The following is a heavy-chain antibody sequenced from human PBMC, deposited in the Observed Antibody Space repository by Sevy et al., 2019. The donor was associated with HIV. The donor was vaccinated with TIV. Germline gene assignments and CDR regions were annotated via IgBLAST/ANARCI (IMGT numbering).Heavy chain of an antibody. CDR2: MNQDGTER. J-gene: IGHJ4*02. CDR3: VREGLGGFSYSLDY. D-gene: IGHD3-16*01. Sequence: GGSLRLSCAASGFSFSTYWMTWVRQAPGKGLEWVATMNQDGTERDHVDSVKGRFTISRDNTKTSLFLQMNSLSAEDTGVYYCVREGLGGFSYSLDYWGQRTLVTVSS. CDR1: GFSFSTYW. V-gene: IGHV3-7*01.